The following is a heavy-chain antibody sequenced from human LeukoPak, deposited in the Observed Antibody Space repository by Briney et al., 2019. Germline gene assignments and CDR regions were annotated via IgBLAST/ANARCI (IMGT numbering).Heavy chain of an antibody. Sequence: SETLSLTCTVSGYSISSGYYWGWIRQPPGKGLEWIGSIYHSGRTYYNPSLKSRVTISVDTSKNQFSLKLSSVTAADTAVYYCARGVSYYVDDYWGQGTLVTVSS. J-gene: IGHJ4*02. V-gene: IGHV4-38-2*02. D-gene: IGHD1-26*01. CDR2: IYHSGRT. CDR3: ARGVSYYVDDY. CDR1: GYSISSGYY.